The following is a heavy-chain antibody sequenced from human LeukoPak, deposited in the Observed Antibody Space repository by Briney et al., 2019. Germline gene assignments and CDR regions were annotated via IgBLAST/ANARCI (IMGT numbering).Heavy chain of an antibody. Sequence: GSLGLSCAASGNYWMHWVPQVPGEGLVLVSPINSDGNWTSYADSVKGRFTISRDNSKNTLYLQMNSLRAEDTAVYYCARDRSNYDGVPQLKNYYYYGMNVWGQGTTVTVSS. V-gene: IGHV3-74*01. J-gene: IGHJ6*02. CDR1: GNYW. CDR3: ARDRSNYDGVPQLKNYYYYGMNV. D-gene: IGHD4-11*01. CDR2: INSDGNWT.